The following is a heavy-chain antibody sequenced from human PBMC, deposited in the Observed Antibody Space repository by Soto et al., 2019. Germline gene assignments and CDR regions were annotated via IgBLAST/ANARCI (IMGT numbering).Heavy chain of an antibody. CDR3: ARALGAWLFPNYYYYGMDV. CDR2: IYYSGST. Sequence: KTSETLSLTCTVSGGSISSGGYYWSWIRQHPGKGLEWIGYIYYSGSTYYNPSLKSRVTISVDTSKNQFSLKLSSVTAADTAVYYCARALGAWLFPNYYYYGMDVWGQGTTVTVSS. V-gene: IGHV4-31*03. J-gene: IGHJ6*02. D-gene: IGHD3-22*01. CDR1: GGSISSGGYY.